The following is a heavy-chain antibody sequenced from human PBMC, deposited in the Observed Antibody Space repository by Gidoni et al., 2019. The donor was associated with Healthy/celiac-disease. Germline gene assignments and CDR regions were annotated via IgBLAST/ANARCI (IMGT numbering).Heavy chain of an antibody. V-gene: IGHV1-46*01. D-gene: IGHD3-22*01. CDR3: ARDYPQVDSSGPKYYFDY. CDR2: INPSGGST. J-gene: IGHJ4*02. Sequence: QVPLVQPGAEVTQPGASVKFSCKASGYTFTRYYMRWVRQAPGQGLEWMGIINPSGGSTSYAQKFQGRVTMTRDTSTSTVYMELSSLRSEDTAVYYCARDYPQVDSSGPKYYFDYWGQGTLVTVSS. CDR1: GYTFTRYY.